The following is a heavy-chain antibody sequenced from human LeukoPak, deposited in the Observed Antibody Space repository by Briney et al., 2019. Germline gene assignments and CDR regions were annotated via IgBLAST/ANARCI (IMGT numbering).Heavy chain of an antibody. CDR3: AKDSTYYYDSSGYYTAADY. V-gene: IGHV3-30*02. Sequence: GGSLRLSCAASGFTFSSYGMHWVRQAPGKGLEWVAFIRYDGSNKYYAGSLKGRFTISRDNSKNTLYLQMNSLRAEDTAVYYCAKDSTYYYDSSGYYTAADYWGQGTLVTVSS. D-gene: IGHD3-22*01. J-gene: IGHJ4*02. CDR2: IRYDGSNK. CDR1: GFTFSSYG.